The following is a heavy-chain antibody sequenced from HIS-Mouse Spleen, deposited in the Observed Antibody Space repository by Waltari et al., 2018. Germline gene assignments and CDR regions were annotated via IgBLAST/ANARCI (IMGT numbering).Heavy chain of an antibody. CDR3: AREIPYSSSWYDWYFDL. J-gene: IGHJ2*01. CDR2: IYYSGST. D-gene: IGHD6-13*01. Sequence: QLQLQESGPGLVKPSETLSLTCTVSGGSISSSSYYWGWIRQPPGKGLEWIGSIYYSGSTYHTPYLKSRVTISVDTSKNQFSLKLSSVTAADTAVYYCAREIPYSSSWYDWYFDLWGRGTLVTVSS. CDR1: GGSISSSSYY. V-gene: IGHV4-39*07.